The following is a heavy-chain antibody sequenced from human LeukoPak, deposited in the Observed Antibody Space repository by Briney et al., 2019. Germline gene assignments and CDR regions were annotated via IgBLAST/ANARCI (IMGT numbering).Heavy chain of an antibody. CDR1: GYSISSGYY. V-gene: IGHV4-38-2*01. CDR2: IYHSGST. D-gene: IGHD3-10*01. Sequence: SETLSLTCAVSGYSISSGYYWGWVRQPPGKGLEWIGSIYHSGSTYYNPSLKSRVTISVDTSKNQFSLKLSSVTAADTAVYYCARGSYGSGSYYAPFDYWGQGTLVTVSS. J-gene: IGHJ4*02. CDR3: ARGSYGSGSYYAPFDY.